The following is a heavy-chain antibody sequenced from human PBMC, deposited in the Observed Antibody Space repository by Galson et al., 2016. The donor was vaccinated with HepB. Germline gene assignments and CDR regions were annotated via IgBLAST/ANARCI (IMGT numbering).Heavy chain of an antibody. CDR1: GVPITRGGFY. Sequence: TLSLTCTVSGVPITRGGFYWSWVRQHPGKGLEWIGYIFYSGSTYYNPSLESRVTISIDSSKNQFSLKLNSVTAADTAIYYGTRDHYSDYPYYFDYWGQGILVTVSS. CDR3: TRDHYSDYPYYFDY. CDR2: IFYSGST. D-gene: IGHD4-11*01. V-gene: IGHV4-31*03. J-gene: IGHJ4*02.